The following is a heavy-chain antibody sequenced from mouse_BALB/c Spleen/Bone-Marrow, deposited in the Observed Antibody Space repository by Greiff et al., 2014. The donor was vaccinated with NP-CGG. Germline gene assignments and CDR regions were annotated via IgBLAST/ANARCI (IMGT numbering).Heavy chain of an antibody. J-gene: IGHJ3*01. CDR2: IYPGNSDT. Sequence: VQLKESGTVLARPGASVKMSRKASGYTFTSYWMHWVKQRPGQGLEWIGAIYPGNSDTSYNQKFKGKAKLTAVTSTSTAYMELSSLTNEDSAVYYGTRYYYRVSAWFAYWGQGTLVTVSA. CDR1: GYTFTSYW. D-gene: IGHD1-1*02. V-gene: IGHV1-5*01. CDR3: TRYYYRVSAWFAY.